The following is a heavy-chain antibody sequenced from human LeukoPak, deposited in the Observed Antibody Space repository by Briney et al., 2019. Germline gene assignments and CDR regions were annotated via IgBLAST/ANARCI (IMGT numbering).Heavy chain of an antibody. J-gene: IGHJ5*02. CDR3: THISSIPDRFTS. CDR2: IKSKGSGGTT. V-gene: IGHV3-15*05. Sequence: PGGSLRLSCGVSGLIFTDAWVAWIRQAPGKGLEWVGRIKSKGSGGTTDHAAPVKGRFTISRGDSKNVAYLQMRSLGTEDTATYYCTHISSIPDRFTSWGQGTLVTVSS. CDR1: GLIFTDAW. D-gene: IGHD2-21*01.